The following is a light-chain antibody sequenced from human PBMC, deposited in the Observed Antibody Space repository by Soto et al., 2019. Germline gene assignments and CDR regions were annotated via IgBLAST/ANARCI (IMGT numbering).Light chain of an antibody. J-gene: IGKJ2*01. CDR1: QSVYTK. Sequence: EIVMTQSPATLSVSPGERATLSCMARQSVYTKLAWYQQRPCQAPRLLIYGAYTMATGIPARFSGGGYGTEFSLTISSLQSEDFAVYYCQQYNDWPMYSFGQGTRLEIK. CDR3: QQYNDWPMYS. CDR2: GAY. V-gene: IGKV3-15*01.